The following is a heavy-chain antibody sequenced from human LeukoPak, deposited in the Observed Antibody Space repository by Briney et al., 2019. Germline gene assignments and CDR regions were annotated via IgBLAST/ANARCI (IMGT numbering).Heavy chain of an antibody. J-gene: IGHJ4*02. Sequence: EASVKVSCKASGYPFPSYVVHWLRQASGQSLGWIGWINPANGNTKYSRTFQGRVTITRDTSPSVVYMELSSLRYEDTAVYYCARDGYDADGYLDYWGQGALVPVSS. V-gene: IGHV1-3*01. CDR2: INPANGNT. D-gene: IGHD5-12*01. CDR3: ARDGYDADGYLDY. CDR1: GYPFPSYV.